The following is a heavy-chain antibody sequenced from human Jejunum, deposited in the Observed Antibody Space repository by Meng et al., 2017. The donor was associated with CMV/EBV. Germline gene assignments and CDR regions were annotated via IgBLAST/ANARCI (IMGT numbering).Heavy chain of an antibody. J-gene: IGHJ4*02. V-gene: IGHV3-30*02. CDR1: GFTFSDYG. CDR2: IRYDGGEE. D-gene: IGHD1-26*01. CDR3: FGGGMYPGGNY. Sequence: AASGFTFSDYGMLWVRRAPGKDLEWVSFIRYDGGEEYCGDSVTGRFTVSRDNVKNRLYLQMNSLRVEDTAVYYCFGGGMYPGGNYWGQGTLVTVSS.